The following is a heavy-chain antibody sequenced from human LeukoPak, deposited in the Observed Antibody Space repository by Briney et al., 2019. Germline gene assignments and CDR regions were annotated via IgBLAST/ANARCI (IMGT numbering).Heavy chain of an antibody. CDR2: MNPNSGNT. D-gene: IGHD3-10*01. J-gene: IGHJ4*02. CDR3: ARSTMGARRRYDY. V-gene: IGHV1-8*01. CDR1: GDTLTTYD. Sequence: ASVKVSCKASGDTLTTYDVNWVRQATGQGLEWMGWMNPNSGNTGYAQNFQGRVTMTMNTSITTAYMELTSLTSEDTAVYYCARSTMGARRRYDYWGLGTLVTVSS.